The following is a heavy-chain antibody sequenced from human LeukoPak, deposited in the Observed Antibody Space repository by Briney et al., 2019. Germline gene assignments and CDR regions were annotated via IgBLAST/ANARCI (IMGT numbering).Heavy chain of an antibody. V-gene: IGHV4-34*01. CDR1: GGSFSGYC. CDR2: INHSGST. CDR3: ARDPSRYYYDSSGFDY. J-gene: IGHJ4*02. Sequence: SETLSLTCAVYGGSFSGYCWSWIRQPPGKGLEWIGEINHSGSTNYNPSLKSRVTISVDTSKNQFSLKLSSVTAADTAVYYCARDPSRYYYDSSGFDYWGQGTLVTVSS. D-gene: IGHD3-22*01.